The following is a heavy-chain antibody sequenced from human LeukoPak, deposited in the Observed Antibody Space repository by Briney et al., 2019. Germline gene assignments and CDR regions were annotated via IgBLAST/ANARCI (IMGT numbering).Heavy chain of an antibody. CDR2: IIPIFGTA. D-gene: IGHD4-17*01. V-gene: IGHV1-69*05. J-gene: IGHJ4*02. Sequence: PVKVSCKASGGTFGSYAISWVRQAPGQGLEWMGRIIPIFGTANYAQKFQGRVTITTDESTSTAYMELSSLRSGDTAVYYCAGRDSTGTSDYWGQGTLVTVSS. CDR3: AGRDSTGTSDY. CDR1: GGTFGSYA.